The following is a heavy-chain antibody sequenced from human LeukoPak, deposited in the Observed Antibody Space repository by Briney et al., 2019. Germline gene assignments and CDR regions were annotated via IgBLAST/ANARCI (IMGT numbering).Heavy chain of an antibody. CDR2: INHSGST. CDR1: GGSFSGYY. Sequence: SETLSLTCAVYGGSFSGYYWSWIRQPPGKGLEWIGEINHSGSTNYNPSLKSRVTMSVDTSKNQFSLKLSSVTAADTAVYYCARDALGIAVAGVFDYWGQGTLVTVSS. CDR3: ARDALGIAVAGVFDY. J-gene: IGHJ4*02. V-gene: IGHV4-34*01. D-gene: IGHD6-19*01.